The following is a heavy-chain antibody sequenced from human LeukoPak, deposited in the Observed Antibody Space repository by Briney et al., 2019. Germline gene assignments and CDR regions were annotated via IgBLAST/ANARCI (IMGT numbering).Heavy chain of an antibody. J-gene: IGHJ3*02. V-gene: IGHV3-30-3*01. CDR3: ARWNRGYYDSSGSVDAFDI. CDR2: ISYDGSNK. Sequence: PGESLRLSCAASGFTFSSYAMHWVRQAPGKGLEWVAVISYDGSNKYYADSVKGRFTISRDNSKNTLYLQMNSLRAEDTAVYYCARWNRGYYDSSGSVDAFDIWGQGTMVTVSS. D-gene: IGHD3-22*01. CDR1: GFTFSSYA.